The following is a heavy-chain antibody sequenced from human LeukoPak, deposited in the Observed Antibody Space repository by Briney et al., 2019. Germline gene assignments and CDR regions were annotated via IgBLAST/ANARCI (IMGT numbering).Heavy chain of an antibody. CDR1: GFTFSSYG. J-gene: IGHJ3*02. V-gene: IGHV3-23*01. Sequence: GGSLRLSCAASGFTFSSYGMSWVRQTPGKGLEWVSGISGSGISTLYADSVKGRFTISRDNSKNTLYLQMNSLRADDTAVYYCARMNIAVAGSAFDIWGQGTMVTVSS. CDR2: ISGSGIST. D-gene: IGHD6-19*01. CDR3: ARMNIAVAGSAFDI.